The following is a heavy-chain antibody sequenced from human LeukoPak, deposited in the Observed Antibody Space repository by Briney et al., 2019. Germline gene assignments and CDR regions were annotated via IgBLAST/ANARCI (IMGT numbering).Heavy chain of an antibody. D-gene: IGHD2-2*01. J-gene: IGHJ5*02. CDR3: ARLQYCSGTSCYWFDP. V-gene: IGHV4-61*01. CDR2: IYYSGSA. CDR1: GGSVSSGSYY. Sequence: SETLSLTCTVSGGSVSSGSYYWSWIRQPPGKGLEWIGYIYYSGSANYNPSLKSRVTISVDTSKNQFSLRLSSVTAADTAVYYCARLQYCSGTSCYWFDPWGQGTLVTVSS.